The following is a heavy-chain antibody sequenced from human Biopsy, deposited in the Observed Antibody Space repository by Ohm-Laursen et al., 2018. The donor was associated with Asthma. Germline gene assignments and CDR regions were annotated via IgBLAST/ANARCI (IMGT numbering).Heavy chain of an antibody. CDR1: GFTFSSSA. V-gene: IGHV3-23*01. Sequence: SLRLSCAASGFTFSSSAMIWVRQAPGKGLERVSAITGSGGTTYYADSVRGRFTISRDNSKSTLFLQMDSLSAKDTDVYYCAKDFRGIAVAGDRGFDYWGQGTLVTVSS. CDR3: AKDFRGIAVAGDRGFDY. CDR2: ITGSGGTT. J-gene: IGHJ4*02. D-gene: IGHD6-19*01.